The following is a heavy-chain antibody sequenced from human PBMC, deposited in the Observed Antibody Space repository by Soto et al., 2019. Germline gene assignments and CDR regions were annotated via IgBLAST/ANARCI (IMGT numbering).Heavy chain of an antibody. CDR3: ARGLRYDILTGYSRVDAFDI. Sequence: ASVKVSCKASGYTFTSYDINWVRQATGQGLEWMGWMNPNSGNTGYAQKFQGRVTMTRNTSISTAYMELSSLRSEDTAVYYSARGLRYDILTGYSRVDAFDIWGQGTMVTVSS. CDR1: GYTFTSYD. CDR2: MNPNSGNT. D-gene: IGHD3-9*01. V-gene: IGHV1-8*01. J-gene: IGHJ3*02.